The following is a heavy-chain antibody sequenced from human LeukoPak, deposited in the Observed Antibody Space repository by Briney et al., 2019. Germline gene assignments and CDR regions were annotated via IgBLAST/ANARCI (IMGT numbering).Heavy chain of an antibody. D-gene: IGHD1-14*01. CDR2: IIPIFGTA. J-gene: IGHJ5*02. Sequence: SVKVSCKASGYTFTSYGISWVRQAPGQGLEWMGGIIPIFGTANYAQKFQGRVTITTDESASTAYMELSSLRSEDTAVYYCARITVEPWNWFDPWGQGTLVTVSS. V-gene: IGHV1-69*05. CDR3: ARITVEPWNWFDP. CDR1: GYTFTSYG.